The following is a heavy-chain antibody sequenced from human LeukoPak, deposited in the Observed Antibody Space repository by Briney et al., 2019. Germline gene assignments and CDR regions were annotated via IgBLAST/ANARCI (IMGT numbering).Heavy chain of an antibody. V-gene: IGHV3-33*01. J-gene: IGHJ6*02. CDR3: ARPYYYDSSGYSPYGMDV. CDR2: IWYDGSNK. D-gene: IGHD3-22*01. CDR1: GFTFRSYG. Sequence: PGGSLRLSCAASGFTFRSYGMYWVRQAPGKGLEWVAVIWYDGSNKYYAGSVKGRFTISRDNSKNTLFLQMNSLRAEDTAVYYCARPYYYDSSGYSPYGMDVWGQGTTVTVSS.